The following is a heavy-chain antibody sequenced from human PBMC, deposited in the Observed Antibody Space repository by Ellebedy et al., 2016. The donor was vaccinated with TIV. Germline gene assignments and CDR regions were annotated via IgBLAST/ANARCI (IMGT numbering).Heavy chain of an antibody. CDR1: GFTLEDHG. D-gene: IGHD1-26*01. J-gene: IGHJ4*02. V-gene: IGHV3-20*04. Sequence: GESLKISXSVSGFTLEDHGMSWVRQVPGKGLEWVSGINWNGGSTGYADSVQGRLTIYKDNAKNSVYLEMNGLRVEDTALYYCARGYSYGGFYYGMEVWGQGTLVTVSS. CDR3: ARGYSYGGFYYGMEV. CDR2: INWNGGST.